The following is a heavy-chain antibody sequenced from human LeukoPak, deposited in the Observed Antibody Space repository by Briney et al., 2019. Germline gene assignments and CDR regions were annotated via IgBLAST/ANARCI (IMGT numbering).Heavy chain of an antibody. D-gene: IGHD6-19*01. CDR3: AKGQVADPTSNRFDY. CDR2: ISGSGGST. J-gene: IGHJ4*02. CDR1: GFTFSSYA. Sequence: GGSLRLSCAASGFTFSSYAMSWVRQAPEKGLEWVSVISGSGGSTYYADSVKGRFTISRDNSKNTLYLQMNSLRAEDTAVYYCAKGQVADPTSNRFDYWGQGTLVTVSS. V-gene: IGHV3-23*01.